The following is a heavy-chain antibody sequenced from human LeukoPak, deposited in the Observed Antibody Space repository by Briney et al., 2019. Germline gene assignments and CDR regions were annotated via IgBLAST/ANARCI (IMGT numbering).Heavy chain of an antibody. CDR2: IYYSGST. Sequence: SXXLSLTCTVSGGFISSSSYYWGWIRQPPGKGLEWIGSIYYSGSTYYNPYLKSRVTISVDTSKNPFSLKLSSVTAADTAVYYCARHYYDSSKGGDFDYWGQGTLVTVSS. CDR3: ARHYYDSSKGGDFDY. V-gene: IGHV4-39*01. CDR1: GGFISSSSYY. J-gene: IGHJ4*02. D-gene: IGHD3-22*01.